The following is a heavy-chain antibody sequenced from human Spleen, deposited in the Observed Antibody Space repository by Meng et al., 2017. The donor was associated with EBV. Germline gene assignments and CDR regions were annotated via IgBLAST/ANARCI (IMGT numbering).Heavy chain of an antibody. CDR1: GFSLSTPGVA. CDR3: AYGIGEPLFDY. D-gene: IGHD1-14*01. J-gene: IGHJ4*02. V-gene: IGHV2-5*02. CDR2: IYWDDDK. Sequence: ITLNEAGPTLVTPTETLTLTCTFSGFSLSTPGVAVGWIRQPPGKALEWLALIYWDDDKRYSPSLKSRLTITKDTSKNQVVLTVTNLDPVDTATYYCAYGIGEPLFDYWGQGTLVTVSS.